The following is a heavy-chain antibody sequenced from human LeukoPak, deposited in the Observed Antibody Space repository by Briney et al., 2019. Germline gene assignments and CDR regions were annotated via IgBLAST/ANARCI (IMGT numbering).Heavy chain of an antibody. J-gene: IGHJ4*02. Sequence: QPGGSLRLSCSASGFTFNDYATHWVRQAPGKGLEWVSGISWNSGTFSYADSVKGRFTISRDNAKNSLYLQMNSLRAEDTAVYYCARKSRDYGDFGYWGQGTLVTVSS. D-gene: IGHD4-17*01. CDR3: ARKSRDYGDFGY. CDR1: GFTFNDYA. CDR2: ISWNSGTF. V-gene: IGHV3-9*01.